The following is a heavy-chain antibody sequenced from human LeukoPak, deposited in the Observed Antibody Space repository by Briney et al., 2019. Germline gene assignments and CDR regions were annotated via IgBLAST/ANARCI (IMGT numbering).Heavy chain of an antibody. D-gene: IGHD3-22*01. CDR1: GGSFSGYY. Sequence: SETLSLTCAVYGGSFSGYYWSWIGQPPGKWLEWIGEINHSGSTNYNPSLKSRVTISVDTSKNQFSLKLSSVTAADTAVYYCARGRYYDSSGYTNFDYWGQGTLVTVSS. CDR3: ARGRYYDSSGYTNFDY. V-gene: IGHV4-34*01. CDR2: INHSGST. J-gene: IGHJ4*02.